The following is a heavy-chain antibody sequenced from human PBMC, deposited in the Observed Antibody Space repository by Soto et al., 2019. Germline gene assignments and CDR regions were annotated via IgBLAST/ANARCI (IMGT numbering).Heavy chain of an antibody. Sequence: QVQLQLSGPGLVTPSQTLSLTCAISGDSVSSNSAGWNWIRQTPSRGLEWLGRTYYRSKWYFNYACSVESRITINPDTSKNQFSLQLSSVTPDDTAVYYCARGSWDDVSGHYYMDVWGKGTTVTVSS. CDR2: TYYRSKWYF. CDR3: ARGSWDDVSGHYYMDV. V-gene: IGHV6-1*01. J-gene: IGHJ6*03. D-gene: IGHD1-1*01. CDR1: GDSVSSNSAG.